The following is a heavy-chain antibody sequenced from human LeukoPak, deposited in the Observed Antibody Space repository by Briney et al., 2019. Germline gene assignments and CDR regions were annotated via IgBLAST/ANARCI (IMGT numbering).Heavy chain of an antibody. Sequence: HPGGSLRLSCAASGFTFSSYGMHWVRQAPGKGLEWVAFIRYDGSNKCYADSVKGRFTISRDNSKNTLYLQMNSLRAEDTAVYYCAKETGYSSSWHFDYWGQGTLVTVSS. CDR2: IRYDGSNK. V-gene: IGHV3-30*02. D-gene: IGHD6-13*01. J-gene: IGHJ4*02. CDR3: AKETGYSSSWHFDY. CDR1: GFTFSSYG.